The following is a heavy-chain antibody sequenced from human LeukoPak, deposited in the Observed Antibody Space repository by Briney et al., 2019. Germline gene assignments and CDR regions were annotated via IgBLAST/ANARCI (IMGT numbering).Heavy chain of an antibody. CDR3: ARDIRGSGAGGFDY. D-gene: IGHD3-10*01. Sequence: GGSLRLSCVASGFTFSGYWMSWVRQAPGKGLEWVSSISSSSSYIYYADSVKGRFTISRDNAKNSLYLQMNSLRAEDTAVYYCARDIRGSGAGGFDYWGQGTLVTVSS. CDR2: ISSSSSYI. CDR1: GFTFSGYW. J-gene: IGHJ4*02. V-gene: IGHV3-21*01.